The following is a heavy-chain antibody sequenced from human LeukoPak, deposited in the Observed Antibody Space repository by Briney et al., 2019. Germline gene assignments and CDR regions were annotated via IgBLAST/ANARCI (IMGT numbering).Heavy chain of an antibody. CDR1: GGSISSSSYY. V-gene: IGHV4-39*01. D-gene: IGHD3-22*01. CDR2: VYYTGST. Sequence: SETLSLTCTVSGGSISSSSYYWGWIRQPPGKGLEWIGNVYYTGSTYYSPSLKSRVTISVDTSKNQFSLKLTSATAADTAVYYCARQVYYYDRSGYYYVDFFDFWGQGTLVTVSS. CDR3: ARQVYYYDRSGYYYVDFFDF. J-gene: IGHJ4*02.